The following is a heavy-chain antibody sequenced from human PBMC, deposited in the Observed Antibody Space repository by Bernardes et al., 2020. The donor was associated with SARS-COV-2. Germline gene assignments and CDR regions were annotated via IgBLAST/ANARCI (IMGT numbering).Heavy chain of an antibody. J-gene: IGHJ4*02. V-gene: IGHV4-34*01. CDR3: ARWVDSSSFFDY. Sequence: SETLSLTCAVYGWSFSGYYWSWIRQPPGKGLEWIGEINNSGSTNYNPSPKSRVTISVDTSKNQFSLKLSSVTAADTAVYYCARWVDSSSFFDYWGQGTLVTVSS. D-gene: IGHD6-13*01. CDR2: INNSGST. CDR1: GWSFSGYY.